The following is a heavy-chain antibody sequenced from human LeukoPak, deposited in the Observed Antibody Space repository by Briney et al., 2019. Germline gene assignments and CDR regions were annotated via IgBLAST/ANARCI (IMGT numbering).Heavy chain of an antibody. CDR2: IIPILGIA. Sequence: SVKVSCKASGGTFSSYAISWVRQAPGQGLEWMGRIIPILGIANYAQKFQGRVTMTRNTSISTAYMELSSLRSEDTAVYYCARRNGDHLFDAFDIWGQGTMVTVSS. CDR1: GGTFSSYA. J-gene: IGHJ3*02. CDR3: ARRNGDHLFDAFDI. D-gene: IGHD4-17*01. V-gene: IGHV1-69*04.